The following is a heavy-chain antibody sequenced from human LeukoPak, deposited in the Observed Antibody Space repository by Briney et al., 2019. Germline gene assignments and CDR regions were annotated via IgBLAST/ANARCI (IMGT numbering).Heavy chain of an antibody. CDR2: IYYSGST. V-gene: IGHV4-61*01. D-gene: IGHD3-22*01. CDR3: ARDYTGDYDSSGYLYYLDY. Sequence: PSETLSLACSVSGDSVSSAYYYWSWIRQPPGKGLEWIGYIYYSGSTNYSPSLKSRVTISIDTSKSQFSLKLNSVTAADTAVYYCARDYTGDYDSSGYLYYLDYWGLGALVTVSS. CDR1: GDSVSSAYYY. J-gene: IGHJ4*02.